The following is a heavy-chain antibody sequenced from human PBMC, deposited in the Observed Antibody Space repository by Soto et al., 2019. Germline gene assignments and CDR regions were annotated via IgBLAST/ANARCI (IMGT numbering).Heavy chain of an antibody. V-gene: IGHV4-59*01. D-gene: IGHD1-7*01. Sequence: PSETLSLTCTVSGGSISSYYWSWIRQPPGKGLEWIGYIYYSGSTNYNPSLKGRVTISVDTSKNQFSLKLSSVTAADTAVYYCARDELRGGSSYWGQGTLVTVSS. CDR3: ARDELRGGSSY. CDR1: GGSISSYY. J-gene: IGHJ4*02. CDR2: IYYSGST.